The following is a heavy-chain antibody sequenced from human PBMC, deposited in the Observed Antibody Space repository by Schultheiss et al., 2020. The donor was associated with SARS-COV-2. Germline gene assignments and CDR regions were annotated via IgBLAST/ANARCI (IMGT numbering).Heavy chain of an antibody. V-gene: IGHV3-66*01. Sequence: GESLKISCAASGFTVSSNYMSWVRQAPGKGLEWVSVIYSGGSTYYADSVKGRFTISRDNAKNSLYLQMNSLRAEDTAVYYCARLPDGIAADFDYWGQGTLVTVSS. D-gene: IGHD6-13*01. CDR1: GFTVSSNY. CDR3: ARLPDGIAADFDY. J-gene: IGHJ4*02. CDR2: IYSGGST.